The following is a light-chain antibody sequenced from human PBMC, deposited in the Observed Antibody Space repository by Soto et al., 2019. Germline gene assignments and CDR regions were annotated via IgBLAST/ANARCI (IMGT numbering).Light chain of an antibody. V-gene: IGLV1-44*01. J-gene: IGLJ2*01. CDR3: AAWDDSLNGPV. CDR1: SSNIGSNT. Sequence: QSVLTQPPSASGTPGQRVTISCSGSSSNIGSNTVNWYQQLQGTAPKLLIYSNNQRPSWVPDRFSGSKSGTSASLAISWLQSEDEADYYCAAWDDSLNGPVFGGGTKLTVL. CDR2: SNN.